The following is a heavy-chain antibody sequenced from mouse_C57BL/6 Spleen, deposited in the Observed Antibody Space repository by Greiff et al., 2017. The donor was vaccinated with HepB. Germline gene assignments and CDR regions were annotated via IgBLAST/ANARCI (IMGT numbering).Heavy chain of an antibody. D-gene: IGHD1-1*01. Sequence: QVQLQQPGAELVKPGASVKMSCKASGYTFTSYWITWVKQRPGQGLEWIGDIYPGSGSTNYNEKFKSKATLTVDTSSSTAYMQLSSLTSEDSAVYYGARGDYGSFYAMDYWGQGTSVTVSS. CDR2: IYPGSGST. J-gene: IGHJ4*01. CDR3: ARGDYGSFYAMDY. V-gene: IGHV1-55*01. CDR1: GYTFTSYW.